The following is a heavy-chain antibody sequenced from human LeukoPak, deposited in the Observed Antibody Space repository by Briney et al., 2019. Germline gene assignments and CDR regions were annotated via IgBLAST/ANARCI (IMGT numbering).Heavy chain of an antibody. CDR2: IIPIFGTA. CDR1: GGTFSSYA. J-gene: IGHJ4*02. V-gene: IGHV1-69*13. D-gene: IGHD3-22*01. Sequence: ASVKVSCKASGGTFSSYAISWVRQAPGQGLEWMGGIIPIFGTANYAQKFQGRVTITADESTSTAYMELSSLRSEDTAVYYCARDLQAYHDSSGYFDYWGQGTLVTVSS. CDR3: ARDLQAYHDSSGYFDY.